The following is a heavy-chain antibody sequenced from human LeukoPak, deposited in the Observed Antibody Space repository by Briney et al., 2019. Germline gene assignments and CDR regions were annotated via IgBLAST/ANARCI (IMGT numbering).Heavy chain of an antibody. D-gene: IGHD6-19*01. CDR1: GGSISSYY. CDR2: IYTSGST. CDR3: ARRTGYSSGAFDY. Sequence: SETLSLTCTVPGGSISSYYWSWIRQPPGKGLEGIGYIYTSGSTNYNPSLKSRVTISADTSKNQFSLKLSSVTAADTAVYYCARRTGYSSGAFDYWGQGTLVTVSS. V-gene: IGHV4-4*09. J-gene: IGHJ4*02.